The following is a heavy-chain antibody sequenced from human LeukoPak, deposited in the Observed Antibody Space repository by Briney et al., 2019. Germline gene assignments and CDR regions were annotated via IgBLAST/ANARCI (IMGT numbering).Heavy chain of an antibody. J-gene: IGHJ5*02. D-gene: IGHD2-2*01. CDR3: ARLFGGYCSSTSCYGDWFDP. CDR2: IYTSGST. Sequence: PSETLSLTCTVSGGSISSYYWSWIRQPPGKGLEWIGYIYTSGSTNYNPSLKSRVTISVDTSKNQFSLKLSSVTAADTAVYYCARLFGGYCSSTSCYGDWFDPWGQGTLVTVSS. V-gene: IGHV4-4*09. CDR1: GGSISSYY.